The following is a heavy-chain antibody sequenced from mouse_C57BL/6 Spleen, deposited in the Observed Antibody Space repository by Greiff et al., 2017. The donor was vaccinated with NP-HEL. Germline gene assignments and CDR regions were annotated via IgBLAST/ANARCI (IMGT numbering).Heavy chain of an antibody. J-gene: IGHJ4*01. V-gene: IGHV1-72*01. CDR2: IDPNSGGN. CDR1: GYTFTSYW. CDR3: ARAEGTVVAPYYYAMDY. D-gene: IGHD1-1*01. Sequence: QVQLKESGAELVKPGASVKLSCKASGYTFTSYWMHWVKQRPGRGLEWIGRIDPNSGGNKYNEKFKSKATLTVDKPSSTAYMQLSSLTFEDSAVYYCARAEGTVVAPYYYAMDYWGQGTSVTVSS.